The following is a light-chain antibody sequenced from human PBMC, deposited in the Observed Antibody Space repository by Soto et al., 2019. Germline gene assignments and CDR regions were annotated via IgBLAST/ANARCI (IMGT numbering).Light chain of an antibody. CDR3: QQYNNWPRT. Sequence: EIVMTQSPATLSVSPGERATLSCRASQSVGSKLAWYQQKPGQAPRLLIYDISTRATGIPTRFSGSGSGTEFTLTISSLQSEDFAVYYCQQYNNWPRTFGQGTKVDIK. CDR2: DIS. J-gene: IGKJ1*01. V-gene: IGKV3D-15*01. CDR1: QSVGSK.